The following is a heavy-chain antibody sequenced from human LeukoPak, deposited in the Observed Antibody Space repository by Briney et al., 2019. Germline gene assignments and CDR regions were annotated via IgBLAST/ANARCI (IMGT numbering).Heavy chain of an antibody. J-gene: IGHJ4*02. Sequence: QPGGSLRLSCAASGFTFDDYAMNWVRQAPGKGLEWVSLITGDGAGTFYADSVKGRFTVSRDNNRNSLFLQMNSLRTEDTAFYYCTKDIHYYGNYRGDYWGQGTLVTVSS. CDR2: ITGDGAGT. D-gene: IGHD3-10*01. CDR1: GFTFDDYA. V-gene: IGHV3-43*02. CDR3: TKDIHYYGNYRGDY.